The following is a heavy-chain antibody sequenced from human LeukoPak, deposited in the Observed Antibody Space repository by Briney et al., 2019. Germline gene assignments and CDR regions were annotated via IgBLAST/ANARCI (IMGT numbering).Heavy chain of an antibody. CDR1: GFTFSTYA. CDR3: AKALEQETVIALDS. V-gene: IGHV3-23*01. J-gene: IGHJ4*02. CDR2: ISGSGGST. Sequence: QSGGSLRLSCAASGFTFSTYAMSWVRQAPGKGLEWVSAISGSGGSTYYADSVKGRFTISRDSSKNTLYLQMNSLRAEDTSIYFCAKALEQETVIALDSWGQGALVTVSS. D-gene: IGHD6-13*01.